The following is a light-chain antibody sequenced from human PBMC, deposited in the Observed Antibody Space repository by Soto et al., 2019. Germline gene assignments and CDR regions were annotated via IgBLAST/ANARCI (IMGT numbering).Light chain of an antibody. CDR1: QSISSY. CDR2: AAS. J-gene: IGKJ5*01. Sequence: IQMTQSPSSLSSSVGDRVTITCGASQSISSYLNWYQQKPGKAPKXXIYAASSLQRGVPSRFSGSGSGTEFTLTVSSLQSEDFAVYYCQQYIKWPITFGQGTRLEIK. CDR3: QQYIKWPIT. V-gene: IGKV1-39*01.